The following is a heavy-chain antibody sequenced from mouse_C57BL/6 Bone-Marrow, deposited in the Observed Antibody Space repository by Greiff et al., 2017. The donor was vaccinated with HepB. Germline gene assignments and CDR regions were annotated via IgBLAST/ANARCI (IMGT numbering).Heavy chain of an antibody. CDR1: GFTFSDYY. Sequence: EVHLVESEGGLVQPGSSMKLSCTASGFTFSDYYMAWVRQVPEKGLEWVANINYDGSSTYYLDSLKSRFIISRDNAKNILYLQMSSLKSEDTATYCCAKFTADYYYYAMDYWGQGTSVTVSS. CDR3: AKFTADYYYYAMDY. D-gene: IGHD1-2*01. CDR2: INYDGSST. V-gene: IGHV5-16*01. J-gene: IGHJ4*01.